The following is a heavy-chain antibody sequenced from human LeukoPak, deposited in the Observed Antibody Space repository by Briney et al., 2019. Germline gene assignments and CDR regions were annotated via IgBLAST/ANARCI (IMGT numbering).Heavy chain of an antibody. Sequence: GGSLRLSCAASGFTFSSYGMHWVRQAPGKGLEWVAVISHDGSNKYYADSVKGRFTISRDNSKNTLYLQMNSLRAEDTAVYYCSKEYSNSWSDYWGQGTLVTVSS. CDR2: ISHDGSNK. D-gene: IGHD6-13*01. J-gene: IGHJ4*02. CDR3: SKEYSNSWSDY. CDR1: GFTFSSYG. V-gene: IGHV3-30*18.